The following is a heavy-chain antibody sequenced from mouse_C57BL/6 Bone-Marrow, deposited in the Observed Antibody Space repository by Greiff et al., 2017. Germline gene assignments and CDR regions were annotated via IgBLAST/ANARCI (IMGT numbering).Heavy chain of an antibody. CDR3: RRDGLADAMDY. D-gene: IGHD3-1*01. CDR1: YTFTDYYR. CDR2: YPGSGNTY. Sequence: VQLQQSGPELVKPGASVKMSCKASGYTFTDYYRHWVKQKPGKGLEWIGEIYPGSGNTYYNEKFKGKATLTADTSSSTAYMQLSSLTSEDSAVYFCARRDGLADAMDYWGQGTSVTVSS. J-gene: IGHJ4*01. V-gene: IGHV1-83*01.